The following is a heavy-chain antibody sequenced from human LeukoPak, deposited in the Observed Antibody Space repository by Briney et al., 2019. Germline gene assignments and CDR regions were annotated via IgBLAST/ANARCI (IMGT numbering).Heavy chain of an antibody. D-gene: IGHD4-11*01. CDR2: INPSGGST. V-gene: IGHV1-46*01. Sequence: ASVKVSCKASGYTFISYYIHWVRQAPGQGLEWMGIINPSGGSTRYAQKFQGRVTMTRDTSTGTTYMELSSLRSEDTAVYFCAGDSGTVSDAFDIWGQGTMVTVSS. J-gene: IGHJ3*02. CDR3: AGDSGTVSDAFDI. CDR1: GYTFISYY.